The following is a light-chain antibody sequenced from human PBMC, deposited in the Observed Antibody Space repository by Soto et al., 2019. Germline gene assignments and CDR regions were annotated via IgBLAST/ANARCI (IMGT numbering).Light chain of an antibody. J-gene: IGKJ4*01. CDR3: EYYSGSPVT. CDR2: KAS. CDR1: QTINNW. Sequence: DIQMTQSPSTLSASVGDRVTITCRASQTINNWLAWYQQKPGKAPKLLISKASTLESGVPPRFSGCGSGTQFTLTVSSLQPDDFGVYYCEYYSGSPVTFGGGTRLEIK. V-gene: IGKV1-5*03.